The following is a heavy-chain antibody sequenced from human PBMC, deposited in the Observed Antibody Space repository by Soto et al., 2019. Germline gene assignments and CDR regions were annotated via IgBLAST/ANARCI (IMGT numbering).Heavy chain of an antibody. CDR1: GGTFSSYA. V-gene: IGHV1-69*13. J-gene: IGHJ6*02. D-gene: IGHD2-15*01. CDR3: ASQCSGGSCYSTGYYYGMDV. CDR2: IIPIFGTA. Sequence: SVKVSCKASGGTFSSYAISWVRQAPGQGLEWMGGIIPIFGTANYAQKFQGRVTITADESTSTAYMELSSLRSEDTAVYYCASQCSGGSCYSTGYYYGMDVWGQGTTVTVSS.